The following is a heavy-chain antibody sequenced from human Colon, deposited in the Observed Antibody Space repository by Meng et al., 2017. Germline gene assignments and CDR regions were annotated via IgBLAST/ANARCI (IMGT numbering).Heavy chain of an antibody. D-gene: IGHD1-26*01. Sequence: QVHLVQSGAEVKTPGSSVKISCEASGYTFTTFFLNWVRQTPDQGFEWLGRINPNSGVTNFAQKFQGRVTMPRDTSISTAYMELASLRSDDTGVYYCARMGAGAAFDFWGQGTLVTVSS. CDR2: INPNSGVT. CDR1: GYTFTTFF. CDR3: ARMGAGAAFDF. J-gene: IGHJ4*02. V-gene: IGHV1-2*05.